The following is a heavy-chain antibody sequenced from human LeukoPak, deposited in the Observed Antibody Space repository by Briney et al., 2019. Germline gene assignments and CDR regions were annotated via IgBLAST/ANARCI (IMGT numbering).Heavy chain of an antibody. CDR2: IYTSGST. V-gene: IGHV4-4*07. D-gene: IGHD3-3*01. CDR1: GGSISSYY. CDR3: AREGWSGYYIRDAFDI. Sequence: SETLSLTCTVSGGSISSYYWSWIRQPAGKGLEWIGRIYTSGSTNYNPSLKSRVTMSVDTSKNQFSLKLSSVTAADTAVYYCAREGWSGYYIRDAFDIWGQGTMVTVSS. J-gene: IGHJ3*02.